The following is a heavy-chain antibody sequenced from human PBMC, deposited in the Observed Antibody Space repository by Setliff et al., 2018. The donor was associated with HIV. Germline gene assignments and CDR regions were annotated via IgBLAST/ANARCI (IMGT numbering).Heavy chain of an antibody. J-gene: IGHJ5*02. CDR1: GFTFTTYW. CDR3: TNIRLGS. CDR2: INSDGSSI. Sequence: GVLRLSCAASGFTFTTYWMHWVRQVPGKGLVWVSRINSDGSSIGYADSVKGRFTISRDNVNNAVYLQMNSLRAEDTAIYYCTNIRLGSWGQGTLVTVSS. V-gene: IGHV3-74*01. D-gene: IGHD2-2*02.